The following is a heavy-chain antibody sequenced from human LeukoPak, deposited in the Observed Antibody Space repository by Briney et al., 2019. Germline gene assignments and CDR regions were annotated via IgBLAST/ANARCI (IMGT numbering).Heavy chain of an antibody. Sequence: GGSLRLSCAASGFIFSDYYMSWIRQAPGKGLEWVSYISNSGSIIHYADSLKGRFTISRDNAKNSVYLQMNSLRAEDTAVYYCAREHLGVAAADYWGQGTLVTVSS. D-gene: IGHD6-19*01. CDR1: GFIFSDYY. CDR2: ISNSGSII. J-gene: IGHJ4*02. V-gene: IGHV3-11*04. CDR3: AREHLGVAAADY.